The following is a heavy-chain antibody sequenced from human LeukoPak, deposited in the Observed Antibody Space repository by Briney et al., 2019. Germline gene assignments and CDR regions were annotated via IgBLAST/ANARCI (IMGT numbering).Heavy chain of an antibody. CDR3: ARQGGSWYPTDIDY. Sequence: GGSLRLSCAASGFTFSSYWMGWVRQAPGKGLEWVANIKQDGSEKYYVDSVKGRFTISRDNAKNSLYLQMNSLRAEDTAVYYCARQGGSWYPTDIDYWGQGTLVTVSS. CDR1: GFTFSSYW. V-gene: IGHV3-7*01. J-gene: IGHJ4*02. CDR2: IKQDGSEK. D-gene: IGHD6-13*01.